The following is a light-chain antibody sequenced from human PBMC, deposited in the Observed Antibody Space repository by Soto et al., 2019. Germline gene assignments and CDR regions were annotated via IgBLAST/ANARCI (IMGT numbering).Light chain of an antibody. Sequence: EIVMTQSPATLSVSPGERATLSCRASQSVNTNLAWYQQKPGQSPRLLSYGASTGATGFQARFSGSGSGTEFTLTISSLQSEDFAVYYCQQYNNWPWTFGQGNKVELK. CDR3: QQYNNWPWT. V-gene: IGKV3-15*01. CDR1: QSVNTN. CDR2: GAS. J-gene: IGKJ1*01.